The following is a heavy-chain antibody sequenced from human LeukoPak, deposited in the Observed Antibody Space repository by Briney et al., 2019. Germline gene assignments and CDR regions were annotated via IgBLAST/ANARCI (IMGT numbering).Heavy chain of an antibody. J-gene: IGHJ5*02. CDR2: IHYSGTT. V-gene: IGHV4-39*01. CDR1: GDSVSSGSYY. Sequence: PSETLSLTCTVSGDSVSSGSYYWGWIRQPPGKGLECIGGIHYSGTTYHTPSLKSRVTLSVDTSKNQFSLKLTSMTAADTAVYYCARRRGDLNWFDPWGQGTLVTVSS. CDR3: ARRRGDLNWFDP. D-gene: IGHD3-10*01.